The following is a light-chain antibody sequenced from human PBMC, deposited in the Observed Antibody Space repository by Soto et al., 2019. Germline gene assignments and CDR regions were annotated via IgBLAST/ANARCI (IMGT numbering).Light chain of an antibody. CDR3: CLYVGANTYV. V-gene: IGLV2-23*01. CDR2: EGH. CDR1: SGYVGTYSL. J-gene: IGLJ1*01. Sequence: QSALAQPASVSGSPGQSITISCTGASGYVGTYSLVSWYQQHPGKAPKVVIYEGHKRPSGVPDRFSGSTSVNTASLTISGLQTDDEADYYCCLYVGANTYVFGTGTKVT.